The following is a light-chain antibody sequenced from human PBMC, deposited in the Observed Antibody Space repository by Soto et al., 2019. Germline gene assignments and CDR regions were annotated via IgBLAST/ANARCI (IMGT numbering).Light chain of an antibody. J-gene: IGLJ1*01. Sequence: QSVMTLPASVSGSPGQSITISCTGTSNDVGGYNYVSWYQQHPGKAPKFMIYDVSNRPSGVSNRFSGSKSGNTASLTISGLQAEDEADYYCCSYTTSNTRQIVFGTGTKVTVL. CDR2: DVS. CDR3: CSYTTSNTRQIV. V-gene: IGLV2-14*01. CDR1: SNDVGGYNY.